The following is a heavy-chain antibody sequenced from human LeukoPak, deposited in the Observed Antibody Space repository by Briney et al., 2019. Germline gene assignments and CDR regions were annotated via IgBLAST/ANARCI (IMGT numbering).Heavy chain of an antibody. CDR1: GFTFSSYA. CDR3: AKGRPYYYDSSGYYPFDY. D-gene: IGHD3-22*01. J-gene: IGHJ4*02. V-gene: IGHV3-23*01. CDR2: ISGSGGST. Sequence: GGSLRLSCAASGFTFSSYAMSWVRQAPGKGLEWVSAISGSGGSTYYADSVKGRFTISRDNSKNTLYLQMNSLRAEDTAVYYCAKGRPYYYDSSGYYPFDYWGQGTLVTVSS.